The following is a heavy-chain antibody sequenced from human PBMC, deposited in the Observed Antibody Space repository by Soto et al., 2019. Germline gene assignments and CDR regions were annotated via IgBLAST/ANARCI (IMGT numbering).Heavy chain of an antibody. CDR1: GGSISSYY. V-gene: IGHV4-59*01. D-gene: IGHD1-7*01. CDR3: ARDRAHNWNYGAFDY. J-gene: IGHJ4*02. CDR2: IYYSGST. Sequence: QVQLQESGPGLVKPSETLSLTCTVSGGSISSYYWSWIRQPPGKGLEWIGYIYYSGSTNYNPSLKSRVTISVDTSKNQFSLKLSSVTAADTTVYYCARDRAHNWNYGAFDYWGQGTLVTVSS.